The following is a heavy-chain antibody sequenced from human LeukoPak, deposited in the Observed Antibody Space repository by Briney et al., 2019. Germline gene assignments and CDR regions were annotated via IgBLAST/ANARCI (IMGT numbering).Heavy chain of an antibody. V-gene: IGHV3-48*01. CDR3: ARDVD. Sequence: GESLRLSCAAAGFSFTDYSMNWVRQAPGKGLQWVSYISSSGNTIYYADSVKGRFTISRDNAKNLLYLQMKSLRAEDTAVYYCARDVDWGQGTLVTVSS. J-gene: IGHJ4*02. CDR2: ISSSGNTI. CDR1: GFSFTDYS.